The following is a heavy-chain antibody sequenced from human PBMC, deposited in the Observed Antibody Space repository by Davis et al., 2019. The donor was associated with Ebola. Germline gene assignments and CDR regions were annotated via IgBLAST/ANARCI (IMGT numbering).Heavy chain of an antibody. D-gene: IGHD3-9*01. CDR3: ARTHYDILTGYSRFDP. V-gene: IGHV2-70*11. J-gene: IGHJ5*02. CDR1: GFSLSTSGMC. Sequence: SGPTLVKPTQTLTLTCTFSGFSLSTSGMCVSWIRQPPGKALEWLARIDWDDDKYYSTSLKTRLTISKDTSKNQVVLTMTNMDPVDTATYYCARTHYDILTGYSRFDPWGQGTLVTVSS. CDR2: IDWDDDK.